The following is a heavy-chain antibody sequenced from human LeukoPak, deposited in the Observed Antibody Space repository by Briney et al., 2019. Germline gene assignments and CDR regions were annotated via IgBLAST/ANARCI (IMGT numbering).Heavy chain of an antibody. D-gene: IGHD7-27*01. Sequence: SETLSLTCTVSGGSISSSSYYWGWIRQPPWKGLEWIGSIYYSGSTYYNPSLKSRATISVDTSMNQLSLRMTSVTAADTAVYYCARQFGNWDPDYWGQGTLVTVSS. CDR2: IYYSGST. CDR1: GGSISSSSYY. J-gene: IGHJ4*02. CDR3: ARQFGNWDPDY. V-gene: IGHV4-39*01.